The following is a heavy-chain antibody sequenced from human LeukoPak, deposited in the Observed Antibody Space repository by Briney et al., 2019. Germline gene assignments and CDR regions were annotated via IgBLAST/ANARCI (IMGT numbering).Heavy chain of an antibody. CDR2: IYYRGST. CDR3: ARPGQWLGSFDI. J-gene: IGHJ3*02. CDR1: GGSISSGDYY. D-gene: IGHD6-19*01. Sequence: SQTLSLTCTVSGGSISSGDYYWSWIRQPPGKGLEWIGYIYYRGSTYYNPSLKSRVTISVDTSKNQFSLKLSSVTAADTAVYYCARPGQWLGSFDIWGQGTMVTVSS. V-gene: IGHV4-30-4*08.